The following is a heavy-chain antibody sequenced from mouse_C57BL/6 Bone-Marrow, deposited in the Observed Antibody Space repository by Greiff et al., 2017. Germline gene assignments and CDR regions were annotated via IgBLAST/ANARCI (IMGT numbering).Heavy chain of an antibody. CDR2: IDPSDSYT. V-gene: IGHV1-69*01. J-gene: IGHJ2*01. D-gene: IGHD1-1*01. CDR3: ATTVVGGKDY. CDR1: GYTFTSYW. Sequence: QVQLQQSGAELVMPGASVKLSCKASGYTFTSYWMHWVKQRPGQGLEWIGEIDPSDSYTNYNQKFKGKSTLTVDKSSSTAYMQLSSLTSEDSAVYYCATTVVGGKDYWGQGTTLTVSS.